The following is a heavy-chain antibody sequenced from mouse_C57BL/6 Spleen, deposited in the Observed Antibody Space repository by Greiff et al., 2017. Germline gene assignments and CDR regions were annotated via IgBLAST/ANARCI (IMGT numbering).Heavy chain of an antibody. D-gene: IGHD2-3*01. Sequence: EVHLVESGGGLVQPGGSMKLSCVASGFTFSNYWMNWVRQSPEKGLEWVAQIRLKSDNYATHYAESVKGRFTISRDDSKSSVYLQMNNLRAEDTGIYYCTRPDGYYWYFDGWGTGTTVTVSS. CDR2: IRLKSDNYAT. J-gene: IGHJ1*03. CDR3: TRPDGYYWYFDG. CDR1: GFTFSNYW. V-gene: IGHV6-3*01.